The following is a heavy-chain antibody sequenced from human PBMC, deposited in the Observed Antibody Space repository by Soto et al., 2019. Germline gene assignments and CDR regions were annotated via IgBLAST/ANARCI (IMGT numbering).Heavy chain of an antibody. J-gene: IGHJ6*02. V-gene: IGHV5-51*01. D-gene: IGHD3-10*01. CDR1: GYSFTSYW. CDR3: ARELITMVRGVMYYYGMDV. Sequence: PGESLKISCKGSGYSFTSYWIGWVRQMPGKGLEWMGIIYPGDSDTRYSPSFQGQVTISADKSISTAYLQWSSLKASDTAMYYCARELITMVRGVMYYYGMDVWGQGTTVTVSS. CDR2: IYPGDSDT.